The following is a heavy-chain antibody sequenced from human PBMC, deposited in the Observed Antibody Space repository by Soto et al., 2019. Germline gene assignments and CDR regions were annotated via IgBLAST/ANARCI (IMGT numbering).Heavy chain of an antibody. D-gene: IGHD1-26*01. V-gene: IGHV1-69*01. Sequence: QVQLVQSGAEVKKPGSSVRVSCKASGGTFSRYTISWVRQAPGQGLEWMGGIIPIIGTANYAQKWQGRVSISADECTPTVYMEMRSLRSEDTAFYYCAREGGFRPWGLGTLVTVSS. CDR2: IIPIIGTA. J-gene: IGHJ5*02. CDR3: AREGGFRP. CDR1: GGTFSRYT.